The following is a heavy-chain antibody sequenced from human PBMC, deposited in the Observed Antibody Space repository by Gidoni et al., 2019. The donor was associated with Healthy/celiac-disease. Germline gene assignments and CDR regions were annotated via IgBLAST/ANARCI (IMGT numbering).Heavy chain of an antibody. CDR1: GYTFTGYY. CDR3: ARGDSSSWYYYYYGMDV. V-gene: IGHV1-2*02. CDR2: INPNSGGT. Sequence: QVQLVQSGAEVKKPGASVKVSCKASGYTFTGYYMHWVRQAPGQGLEWMGWINPNSGGTNYAQKFQGRVTMTRDTSISTAYMELSRLRSDDTAVYYCARGDSSSWYYYYYGMDVWGQGTTVTVSS. D-gene: IGHD6-13*01. J-gene: IGHJ6*02.